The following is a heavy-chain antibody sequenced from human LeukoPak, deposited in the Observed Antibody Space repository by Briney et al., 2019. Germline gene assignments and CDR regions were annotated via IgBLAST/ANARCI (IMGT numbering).Heavy chain of an antibody. Sequence: SQTLSLTCAVSGGSISSGGYSWSWIRQPPGKGLEWIGYIYHSGSTSYNPSLKSRVTISLDRSKNQFSLNLTSVTAADTAVYYCAKGVGTTLRVAYRFDPWGQGTLVTVSS. CDR2: IYHSGST. CDR3: AKGVGTTLRVAYRFDP. J-gene: IGHJ5*02. V-gene: IGHV4-30-2*01. D-gene: IGHD3-3*01. CDR1: GGSISSGGYS.